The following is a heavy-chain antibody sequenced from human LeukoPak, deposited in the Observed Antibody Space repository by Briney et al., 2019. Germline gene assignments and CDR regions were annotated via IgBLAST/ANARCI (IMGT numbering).Heavy chain of an antibody. D-gene: IGHD3-9*01. V-gene: IGHV4-30-2*01. CDR3: ARGRRYFDWLLSGFDY. CDR1: GAFISSGGFY. J-gene: IGHJ4*02. Sequence: SQTLSLTCTVSGAFISSGGFYWSWLRQPPGKGLEWIGYIYHSGSTYYNPSLKSRVTISVDRSKNQFSLKLSSVTAADTAVYYCARGRRYFDWLLSGFDYWGQGTLVTVSS. CDR2: IYHSGST.